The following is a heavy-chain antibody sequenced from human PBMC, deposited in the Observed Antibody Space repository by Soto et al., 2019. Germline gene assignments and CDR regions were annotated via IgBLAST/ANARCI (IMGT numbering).Heavy chain of an antibody. CDR2: INPNSGGT. J-gene: IGHJ4*01. D-gene: IGHD6-6*01. Sequence: ASVKVSCKASGYTFTGYYTHWVRQAPGQGLEWMGWINPNSGGTNYAQKFQGRVTMTRDTSISTAYMELSRLRSDDTAVYYCARDSSSTAMYYFDYWGHGTLVTFSS. CDR1: GYTFTGYY. CDR3: ARDSSSTAMYYFDY. V-gene: IGHV1-2*02.